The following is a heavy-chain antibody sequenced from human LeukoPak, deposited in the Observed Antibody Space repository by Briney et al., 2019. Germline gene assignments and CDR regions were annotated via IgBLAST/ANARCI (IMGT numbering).Heavy chain of an antibody. CDR3: ARDRYSGYDGFGAFDI. CDR1: GGPLTSYY. Sequence: PSETLSLTCAVSGGPLTSYYWTWIRQPPGKGLEWIGFIYYRGSTNYNPSFESRVTISIDTSKNRFSLKLSSVTAADTAVYYCARDRYSGYDGFGAFDIWGQGTMVTVSS. V-gene: IGHV4-59*01. CDR2: IYYRGST. D-gene: IGHD5-12*01. J-gene: IGHJ3*02.